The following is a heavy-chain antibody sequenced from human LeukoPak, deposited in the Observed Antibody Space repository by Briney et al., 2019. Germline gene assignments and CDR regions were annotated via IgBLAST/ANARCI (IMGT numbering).Heavy chain of an antibody. CDR1: GGTFSSYA. CDR2: IIPILGIA. J-gene: IGHJ4*02. D-gene: IGHD4-23*01. V-gene: IGHV1-69*04. CDR3: ARDIGSTVVTPGGDY. Sequence: ASVKVSCKASGGTFSSYAISWVRQAPGQGLEWMGRIIPILGIANYAQKFQGRVTITADKSTSTAYMELSSLRSEDTAVYYCARDIGSTVVTPGGDYWRQGTLVTVSS.